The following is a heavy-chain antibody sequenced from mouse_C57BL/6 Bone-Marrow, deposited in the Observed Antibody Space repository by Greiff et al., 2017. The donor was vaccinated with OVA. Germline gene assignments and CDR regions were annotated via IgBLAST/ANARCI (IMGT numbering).Heavy chain of an antibody. CDR1: GFTFSSYA. J-gene: IGHJ4*01. CDR2: ISDGGSYT. V-gene: IGHV5-4*01. D-gene: IGHD2-1*01. CDR3: ARECMDGNPYAMDY. Sequence: EVMLVESGGGLVKPGGSLKLSCAASGFTFSSYAMSWVRQTPEKRLEWVATISDGGSYTYYPDNVKGRFTISRDNAKNKLYLQMSHLKSEETAMYYCARECMDGNPYAMDYWGQGTSVSVSS.